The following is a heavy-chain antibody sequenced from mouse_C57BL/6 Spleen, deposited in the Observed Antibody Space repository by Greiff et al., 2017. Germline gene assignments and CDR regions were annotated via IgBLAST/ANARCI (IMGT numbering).Heavy chain of an antibody. V-gene: IGHV1-9*01. Sequence: QLKQSGAELMKPGASVKLSCKATGYTFTGYWIEWVKQRPGHGLEWIGEILPGSGSTNYNEKFKGKATFTADTSSNTAYMQLSSLTTEDSAIYYCARRQYYYGSSLYAMDYWGQGTSVTVSS. D-gene: IGHD1-1*01. CDR1: GYTFTGYW. CDR3: ARRQYYYGSSLYAMDY. CDR2: ILPGSGST. J-gene: IGHJ4*01.